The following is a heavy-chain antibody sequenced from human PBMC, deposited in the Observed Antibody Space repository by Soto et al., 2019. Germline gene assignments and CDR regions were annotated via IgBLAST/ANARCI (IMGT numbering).Heavy chain of an antibody. CDR2: FFSSVSA. CDR3: ARDGMRSGDT. V-gene: IGHV4-4*07. Sequence: SETLSLTCIVSGDSVRSYTWSWVRQPANKGLEWIGRFFSSVSATYNPSLRSRVSIAMNTTENRISLKLYFVTAAAAGFFFCARDGMRSGDTWGPGTLVTVSS. D-gene: IGHD2-21*02. CDR1: GDSVRSYT. J-gene: IGHJ4*02.